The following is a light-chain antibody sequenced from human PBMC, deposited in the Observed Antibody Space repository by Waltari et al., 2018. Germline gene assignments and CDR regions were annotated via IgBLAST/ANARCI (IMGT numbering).Light chain of an antibody. CDR1: QAVSRSY. J-gene: IGKJ2*01. Sequence: EIVLTQSPGTLSLSPGEGASLSCRASQAVSRSYIAWYQQKPGQAPRLLISGASSRAPGIPDRFSGSGSGTDFTLTISRLEPEDFAVYYCQLYGNSPRYSFGQGTRLEIK. V-gene: IGKV3-20*01. CDR2: GAS. CDR3: QLYGNSPRYS.